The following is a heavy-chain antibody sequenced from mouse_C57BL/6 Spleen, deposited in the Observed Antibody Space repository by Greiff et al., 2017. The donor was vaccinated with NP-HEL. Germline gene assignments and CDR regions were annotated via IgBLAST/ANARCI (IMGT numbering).Heavy chain of an antibody. Sequence: QVQLQQPGAELVKPGASVKMSCKASGYTFTSYWITWVKQRPGQGLEWIGDIYPGSGSTNCNEKFKSKATLTVDTSSSTAYMQLSSLTSEDSAVYYCARSPRGSSLDYWGQGTTLTVSS. CDR2: IYPGSGST. J-gene: IGHJ2*01. V-gene: IGHV1-55*01. CDR3: ARSPRGSSLDY. D-gene: IGHD1-1*01. CDR1: GYTFTSYW.